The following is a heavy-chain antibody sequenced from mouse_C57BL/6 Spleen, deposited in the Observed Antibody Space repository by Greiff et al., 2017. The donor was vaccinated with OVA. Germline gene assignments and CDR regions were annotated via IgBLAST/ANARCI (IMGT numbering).Heavy chain of an antibody. CDR2: INPGSGGT. Sequence: VQLQQSGAELVRPGTSVKVSCKASGYAFTNYLIEWVKQRPGQGLEWIGVINPGSGGTNYNEKFEGKATLTADKSSSTAYMQLSSLTSEDSAVYFCARDYYYGSSYFYAMDYWGQGTSVTVSS. V-gene: IGHV1-54*01. CDR1: GYAFTNYL. D-gene: IGHD1-1*01. CDR3: ARDYYYGSSYFYAMDY. J-gene: IGHJ4*01.